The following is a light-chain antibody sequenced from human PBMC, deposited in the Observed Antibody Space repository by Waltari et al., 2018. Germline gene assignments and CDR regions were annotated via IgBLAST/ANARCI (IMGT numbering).Light chain of an antibody. CDR3: QQYGSSVMYT. V-gene: IGKV3-20*01. Sequence: EIVLTQSPGTLSLSPGDRATLSCRASQTVSTIALSWYQQKPGQAPRVLIYSTYNRATGIPDRFSGSRSGTDFTLTINRLEPEDFAVYYCQQYGSSVMYTFGQGTKLEIK. CDR1: QTVSTIA. CDR2: STY. J-gene: IGKJ2*01.